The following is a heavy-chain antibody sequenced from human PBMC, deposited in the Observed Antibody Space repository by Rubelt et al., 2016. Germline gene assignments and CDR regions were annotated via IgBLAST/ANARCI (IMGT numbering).Heavy chain of an antibody. J-gene: IGHJ3*02. CDR1: GFTLSDYG. Sequence: GGGVVQPGRSLRLSCAASGFTLSDYGMHWVRQAPGKGLEWMAIIWNDGRSKYRADSVKGRFTVSRDKSTNTMYVQMSSLRAEDTAVYYCARPSTRDSFDSSGYQNDAFDIWGQGTMVTVSS. CDR2: IWNDGRSK. V-gene: IGHV3-33*01. D-gene: IGHD3-22*01. CDR3: ARPSTRDSFDSSGYQNDAFDI.